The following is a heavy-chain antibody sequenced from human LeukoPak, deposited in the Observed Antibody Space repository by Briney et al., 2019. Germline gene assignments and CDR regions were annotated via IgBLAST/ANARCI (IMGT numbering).Heavy chain of an antibody. V-gene: IGHV1-8*01. Sequence: GASVKVSCKASGYTFTSYDINWVRQATGQGLEWMGWMNPNSGNTGYAQKFQGRVTMTRNTSISTAYMELSSLRSEDTAVYYCARDWRTLYYDFWSAPEPEYWFDPWGQGTLVTVSS. D-gene: IGHD3-3*01. CDR1: GYTFTSYD. J-gene: IGHJ5*02. CDR3: ARDWRTLYYDFWSAPEPEYWFDP. CDR2: MNPNSGNT.